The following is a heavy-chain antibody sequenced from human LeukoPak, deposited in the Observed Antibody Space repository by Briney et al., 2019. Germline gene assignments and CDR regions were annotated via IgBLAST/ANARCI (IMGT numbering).Heavy chain of an antibody. CDR2: INPSGGST. V-gene: IGHV1-46*01. J-gene: IGHJ4*02. CDR3: AREAPICRNADCRTGFDY. CDR1: GYTFTSYY. Sequence: GASVKVSCKASGYTFTSYYMHWVRQAPGQGLEWMGIINPSGGSTSYAQKFQGRVTVTRDTSTSTVYMELSSLRSEDTAVYYCAREAPICRNADCRTGFDYWGQGTLVAVSS. D-gene: IGHD1-1*01.